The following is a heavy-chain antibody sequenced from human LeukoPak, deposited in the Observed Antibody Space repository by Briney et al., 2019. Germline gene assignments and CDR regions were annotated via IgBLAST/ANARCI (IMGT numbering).Heavy chain of an antibody. Sequence: GGSLRLSCAASGFTFSSYTMNWVREAPGRGLEWVSSISSSSSYIYSADSLKGRFTISRDNAKNSLFLQMNSLRAEDTAVYYCARATGWFQAFDYWGQGTLVTVSS. V-gene: IGHV3-21*01. CDR2: ISSSSSYI. CDR3: ARATGWFQAFDY. CDR1: GFTFSSYT. J-gene: IGHJ4*02. D-gene: IGHD6-19*01.